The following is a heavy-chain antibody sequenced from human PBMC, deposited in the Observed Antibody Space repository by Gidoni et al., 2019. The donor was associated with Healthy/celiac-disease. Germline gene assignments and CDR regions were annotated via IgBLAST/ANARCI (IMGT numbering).Heavy chain of an antibody. CDR3: ARDPPPPETTVTTGVYFDY. J-gene: IGHJ4*02. D-gene: IGHD4-17*01. V-gene: IGHV3-48*03. Sequence: EVQLVESGGGLVQPGGSLRLSCAASGFTFSSYEMNWVRQAPGKGLEWVSYISSSGSTIYYADSVKGRFTFSRDNAKNSLYLQMNSLRAEDTAVYYCARDPPPPETTVTTGVYFDYWGQGTLVTVSS. CDR1: GFTFSSYE. CDR2: ISSSGSTI.